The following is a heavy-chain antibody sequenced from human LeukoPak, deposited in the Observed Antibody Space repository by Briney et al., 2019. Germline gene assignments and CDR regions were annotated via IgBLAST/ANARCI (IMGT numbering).Heavy chain of an antibody. Sequence: GGSLRLSCAASGFTFNNYGMHWVRQAPGKGLEWLAFIRYDGSNTYYADSVKGRFTVSRDDSKNTLYLQMNSLRAEDTAVYYCAKDLEEYGDYIYFDYWGQGTLVTVSS. D-gene: IGHD4-17*01. CDR2: IRYDGSNT. V-gene: IGHV3-30*02. J-gene: IGHJ4*02. CDR1: GFTFNNYG. CDR3: AKDLEEYGDYIYFDY.